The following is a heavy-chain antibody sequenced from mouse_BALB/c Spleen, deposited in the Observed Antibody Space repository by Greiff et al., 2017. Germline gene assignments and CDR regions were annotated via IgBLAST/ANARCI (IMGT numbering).Heavy chain of an antibody. D-gene: IGHD3-3*01. Sequence: VQLKESGPGLVKPSQSLSLTCTVTGYSITSDYAWNWIRQFPGNKLEWMGYISYSGSTSYNPSLKSRISITRDTSKNQFFLQLNSVTTEDTATYYCARGGLSHYYAMDYWGQGTSVTVSS. CDR1: GYSITSDYA. V-gene: IGHV3-2*02. CDR3: ARGGLSHYYAMDY. J-gene: IGHJ4*01. CDR2: ISYSGST.